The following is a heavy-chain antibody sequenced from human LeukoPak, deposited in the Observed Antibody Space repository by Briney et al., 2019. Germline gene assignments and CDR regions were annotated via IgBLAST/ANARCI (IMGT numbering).Heavy chain of an antibody. V-gene: IGHV3-23*01. CDR1: GFTFSSYS. CDR2: ISGSGGRT. J-gene: IGHJ4*02. CDR3: AKGRLVVTGIDY. Sequence: GGSLRLSCADSGFTFSSYSMSWVRQAPGKGLEWVSAISGSGGRTYYEDSVKGRFTMSRDHSKNMLYLQMNSLRVEDTAVYYCAKGRLVVTGIDYWGQGTQVTVSS. D-gene: IGHD2-21*02.